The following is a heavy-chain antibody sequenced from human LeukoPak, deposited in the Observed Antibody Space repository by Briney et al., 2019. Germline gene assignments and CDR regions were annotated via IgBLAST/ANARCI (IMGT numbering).Heavy chain of an antibody. CDR3: ARHVGYSSSWYVIRGGIVDY. V-gene: IGHV4-39*01. J-gene: IGHJ4*02. D-gene: IGHD6-13*01. CDR1: GGSLSRSRDY. Sequence: SETLSLTCTVSGGSLSRSRDYWGWVRQPPGKGLEWIGSIYYSGSTYYNPSLKSRVTISGDTSKNRFSLKLSSVTAADTAVYYCARHVGYSSSWYVIRGGIVDYWGQGTLVTVSS. CDR2: IYYSGST.